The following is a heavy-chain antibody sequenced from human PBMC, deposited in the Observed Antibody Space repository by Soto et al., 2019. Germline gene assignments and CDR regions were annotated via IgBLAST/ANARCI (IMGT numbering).Heavy chain of an antibody. CDR1: GGSFSGYY. D-gene: IGHD3-10*01. V-gene: IGHV4-34*01. CDR2: INHSGST. Sequence: QVQLQQWGAGLLKPSETLSLTCAVYGGSFSGYYWSWIRQPPGKGLEWIGEINHSGSTNYNPSLKSRVTISVDTSKNQCSLKLSSVTAADTAVYYCARGLGGSGLGGMDVWGQGTTVTVSS. J-gene: IGHJ6*02. CDR3: ARGLGGSGLGGMDV.